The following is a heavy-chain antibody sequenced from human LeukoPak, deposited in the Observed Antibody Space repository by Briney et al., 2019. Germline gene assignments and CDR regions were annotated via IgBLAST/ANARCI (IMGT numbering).Heavy chain of an antibody. CDR1: GFTFSSYS. J-gene: IGHJ4*02. CDR2: ISSSSSYI. V-gene: IGHV3-21*01. CDR3: ARHWGVGSRYFDF. D-gene: IGHD1-26*01. Sequence: GGSLRLSCAASGFTFSSYSMNWVREAPGKGLEWVSFISSSSSYIYYADSVKGRFTISRDNAKNSLYLQMNSLRAEDTAVYYCARHWGVGSRYFDFWGQGTLVTVSS.